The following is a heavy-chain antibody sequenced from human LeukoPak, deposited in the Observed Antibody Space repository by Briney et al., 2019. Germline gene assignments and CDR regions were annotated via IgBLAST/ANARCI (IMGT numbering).Heavy chain of an antibody. J-gene: IGHJ3*01. Sequence: GGSLRLSCAASGFTFISYAMAWVRQAPGKGLEWVSTISAYGGKTYYADSVKGRFTISRDNSKDTLYLQMDSLRAEDTAVYYCAKSLLQWDAFDLWGQGTVVTVSS. CDR3: AKSLLQWDAFDL. CDR2: ISAYGGKT. V-gene: IGHV3-23*01. D-gene: IGHD6-19*01. CDR1: GFTFISYA.